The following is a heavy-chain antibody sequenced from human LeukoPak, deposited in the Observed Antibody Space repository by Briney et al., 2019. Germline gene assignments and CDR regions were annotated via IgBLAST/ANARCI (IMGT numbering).Heavy chain of an antibody. CDR2: INHSGST. CDR1: GGSFSGYY. D-gene: IGHD4/OR15-4a*01. J-gene: IGHJ4*02. CDR3: ARAPDYGPPNFDY. Sequence: PSETLSLTCAVYGGSFSGYYWSWIRQPAGKGLEWIGEINHSGSTNYNPSLKSRVTISVDTSKNQFSLKLSSVTAADTAVYYCARAPDYGPPNFDYWGQGTLVTVSS. V-gene: IGHV4-34*01.